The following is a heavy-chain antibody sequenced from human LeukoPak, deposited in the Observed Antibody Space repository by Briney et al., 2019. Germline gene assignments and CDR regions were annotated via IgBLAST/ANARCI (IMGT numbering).Heavy chain of an antibody. V-gene: IGHV3-72*01. CDR2: IRNRANSYTT. CDR3: AIGNIAVAGFDY. J-gene: IGHJ4*02. CDR1: GFTFTDHY. D-gene: IGHD6-19*01. Sequence: GGSLRLSCAASGFTFTDHYMDWVRQAPGKGLEWVGRIRNRANSYTTEYAASVKGRFTISRDDSQNSVYLHMNSLKSEDTAVYYCAIGNIAVAGFDYWGQGTLVTVSS.